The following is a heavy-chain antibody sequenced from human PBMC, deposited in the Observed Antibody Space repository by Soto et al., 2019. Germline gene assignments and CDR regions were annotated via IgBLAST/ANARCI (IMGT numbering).Heavy chain of an antibody. CDR3: AKGGQGYDSSGYYRQDYGMDV. J-gene: IGHJ6*02. V-gene: IGHV3-23*01. CDR2: ISGSGGST. CDR1: GFTFSSYA. D-gene: IGHD3-22*01. Sequence: PGGSLRLSCAASGFTFSSYAMSWVRQAPGKGLEWVSAISGSGGSTYYADSVKGRFTISRDNSKNTLYLQMNSLRAEDTAVYYCAKGGQGYDSSGYYRQDYGMDVWGQGTTVTV.